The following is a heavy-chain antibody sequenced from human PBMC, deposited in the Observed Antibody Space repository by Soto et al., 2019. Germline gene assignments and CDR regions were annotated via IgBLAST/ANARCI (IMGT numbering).Heavy chain of an antibody. V-gene: IGHV5-51*01. CDR3: ARPRSSWYDWFDP. CDR1: GYTFTSYW. Sequence: GESLKISCQGSGYTFTSYWIVWVRQMPGRGLEWMGSIYPGDSDTRYSPSFQGQVTISVDKSLITAYLQWNSLKASDTAVYYWARPRSSWYDWFDPWGKGTLVTVSS. CDR2: IYPGDSDT. D-gene: IGHD6-13*01. J-gene: IGHJ5*02.